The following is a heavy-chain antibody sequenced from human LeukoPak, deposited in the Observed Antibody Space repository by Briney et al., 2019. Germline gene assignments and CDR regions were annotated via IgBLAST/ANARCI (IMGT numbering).Heavy chain of an antibody. CDR3: ARTVANEL. CDR1: RITFSHYA. V-gene: IGHV3-23*01. CDR2: ISGSGTST. D-gene: IGHD6-19*01. J-gene: IGHJ4*02. Sequence: PGGSLRLSCAASRITFSHYAMSWVRQAPGKGLEWVSLISGSGTSTFYADSVKGRFTISRDNSKNTLYLQMNSLRVDDTAVYHCARTVANELWGQGTLVTVSS.